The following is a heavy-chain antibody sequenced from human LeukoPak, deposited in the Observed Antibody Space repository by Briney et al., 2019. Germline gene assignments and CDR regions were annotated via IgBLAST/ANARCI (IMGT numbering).Heavy chain of an antibody. CDR2: IYYSGST. D-gene: IGHD2-2*01. J-gene: IGHJ5*02. V-gene: IGHV4-61*05. CDR3: ARTPRQPNYGVVPAAMGWFDP. CDR1: GGSISSSSYY. Sequence: SETLSLTCTVSGGSISSSSYYWGWIRQPPGKGLEWIGYIYYSGSTNYNPSLKSRVTISVDTSKNQFSLKLSSVTAADTAVYYCARTPRQPNYGVVPAAMGWFDPWGQGTLVTVSS.